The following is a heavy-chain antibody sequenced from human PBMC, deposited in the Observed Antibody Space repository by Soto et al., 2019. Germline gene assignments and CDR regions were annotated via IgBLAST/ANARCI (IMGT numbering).Heavy chain of an antibody. CDR2: INPNSGGT. V-gene: IGHV1-2*02. CDR1: GYTFTGYY. D-gene: IGHD2-21*02. CDR3: ARHGAYCGGDCYSSYYYGMDV. J-gene: IGHJ6*02. Sequence: ASVKVSCKASGYTFTGYYMHWVRQAPGQGLEWMGWINPNSGGTNYAQKFQGRVTMTRDTSISTACMELSRLRSDDTAVYYCARHGAYCGGDCYSSYYYGMDVWGQGTTVTVSS.